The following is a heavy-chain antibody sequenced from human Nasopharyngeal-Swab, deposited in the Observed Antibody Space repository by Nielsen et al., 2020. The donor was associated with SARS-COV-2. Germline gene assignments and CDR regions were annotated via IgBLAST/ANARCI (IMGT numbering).Heavy chain of an antibody. D-gene: IGHD6-13*01. CDR2: IYYNGNT. J-gene: IGHJ4*02. Sequence: SETLSLTCTVSGDSIAYSTFYWGWIRQPPGKGLEWSGNIYYNGNTYQNPSLKSRLTISVDKSKNQFSLQLSSVTAADTAVYYCVRSSSWYYFAYWAQGTQVTVSS. CDR3: VRSSSWYYFAY. V-gene: IGHV4-39*01. CDR1: GDSIAYSTFY.